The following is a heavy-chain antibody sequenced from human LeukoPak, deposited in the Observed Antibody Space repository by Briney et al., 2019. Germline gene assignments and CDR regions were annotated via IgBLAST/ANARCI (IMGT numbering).Heavy chain of an antibody. CDR1: GYTFTDHF. Sequence: GASVKVSCKASGYTFTDHFVHWVRQAPGQGLQWMGWVNSYSGGTSYGPSFRGRVTMTMEKSISTVYMELSGLTSDDTAVYFCARARKLADDAFDVWGQGSMVTVSS. CDR2: VNSYSGGT. CDR3: ARARKLADDAFDV. J-gene: IGHJ3*01. V-gene: IGHV1-2*02.